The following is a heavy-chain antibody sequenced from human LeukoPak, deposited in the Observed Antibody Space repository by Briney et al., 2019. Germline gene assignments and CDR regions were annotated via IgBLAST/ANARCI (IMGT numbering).Heavy chain of an antibody. J-gene: IGHJ4*02. CDR2: ISWNSGSI. V-gene: IGHV3-9*03. D-gene: IGHD2/OR15-2a*01. Sequence: GGSLRTSCAASGFTFDDYAMHWVRQAPGKGLEWVSGISWNSGSIGYADSVKGRFTISRDNAKNSLYLQMNSLRAEDMALYYCAKDIDSGFSGTPCYFDYWGQGTLVTVSS. CDR1: GFTFDDYA. CDR3: AKDIDSGFSGTPCYFDY.